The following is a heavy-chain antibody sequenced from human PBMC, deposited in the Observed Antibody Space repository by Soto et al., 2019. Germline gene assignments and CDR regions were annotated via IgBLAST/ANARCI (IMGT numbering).Heavy chain of an antibody. CDR2: IIPIIGTA. V-gene: IGHV1-69*01. J-gene: IGHJ4*02. D-gene: IGHD5-12*01. Sequence: QVQLVQSGAEVKKPGSSVKVSCKASGGTFNNYAISWVRQAPGQGLEWMGGIIPIIGTADYAHKFQGRLAISADESTGTTFMELSSLRSEYTALYYCARGGVDVVATSAFDYWGQGTLVPVSS. CDR3: ARGGVDVVATSAFDY. CDR1: GGTFNNYA.